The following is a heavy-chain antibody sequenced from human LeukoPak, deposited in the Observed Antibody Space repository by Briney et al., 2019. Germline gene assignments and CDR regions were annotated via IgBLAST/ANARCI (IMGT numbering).Heavy chain of an antibody. D-gene: IGHD5-24*01. Sequence: GGSLRLSCAASGFTFIRYAMTWVRQAPGKGLEWVSTIGGSGASTYYAASVKGRFTISKDNSKNTLYLQMNSLTAEDTAIYYCAKDRDVTIYFDYWGQGTLVTVSS. V-gene: IGHV3-23*01. J-gene: IGHJ4*02. CDR3: AKDRDVTIYFDY. CDR1: GFTFIRYA. CDR2: IGGSGAST.